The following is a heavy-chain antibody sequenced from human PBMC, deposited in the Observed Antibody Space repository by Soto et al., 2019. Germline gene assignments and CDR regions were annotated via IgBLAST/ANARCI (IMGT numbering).Heavy chain of an antibody. V-gene: IGHV1-2*02. D-gene: IGHD6-13*01. CDR1: GYTFTGYY. Sequence: ASVKVSCKASGYTFTGYYMHWVRQAPGQGLEWMGWINPNSGGTNYAQKFQGRVTMTRDTSISTAYMELSRLRSDDTAVYYCARDRDGIAAAGTYWFDHWGQGTLVTVSS. CDR3: ARDRDGIAAAGTYWFDH. CDR2: INPNSGGT. J-gene: IGHJ5*02.